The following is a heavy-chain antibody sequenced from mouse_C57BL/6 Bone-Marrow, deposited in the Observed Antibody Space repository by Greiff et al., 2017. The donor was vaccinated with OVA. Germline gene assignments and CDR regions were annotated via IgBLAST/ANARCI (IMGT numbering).Heavy chain of an antibody. Sequence: VQGVESGPGLVQPSQSLSITCTVSGFSLSSYGVHWVRQSPGKGLEWLGVIWSGGITDYNAAFISRLSISRDNSKSQVFFKMSSLHVDDTAIYYCARKENPLGTMDYWGQGTSVTVSS. CDR2: IWSGGIT. V-gene: IGHV2-2*01. CDR1: GFSLSSYG. CDR3: ARKENPLGTMDY. J-gene: IGHJ4*01.